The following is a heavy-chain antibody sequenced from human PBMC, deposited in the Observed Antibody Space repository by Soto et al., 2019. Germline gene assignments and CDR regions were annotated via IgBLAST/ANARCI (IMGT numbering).Heavy chain of an antibody. CDR1: GFTFSDYY. Sequence: QVQLMESGGGLVKPGGSLRLSCAASGFTFSDYYMNWIRQAPGKGLEWVSYISSASAIIYYADSVKGRFTISRDNANNSLFLQMNSLRAEYTPLYYCATFHLYYSSSLVYYYGMDVWGQGTTVTVSS. CDR3: ATFHLYYSSSLVYYYGMDV. D-gene: IGHD3-22*01. V-gene: IGHV3-11*01. J-gene: IGHJ6*02. CDR2: ISSASAII.